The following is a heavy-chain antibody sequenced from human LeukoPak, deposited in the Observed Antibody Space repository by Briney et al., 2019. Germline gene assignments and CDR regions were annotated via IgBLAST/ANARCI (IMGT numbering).Heavy chain of an antibody. D-gene: IGHD2-2*01. Sequence: GGSLRLSCAASGFTFSSYSMNWVRQAPGKGLEWVSSISSSSSYIYYADSVKGRFTLSRDNAKNSLYVQMNSLRSEDTAVYYCAQTRPSGRYCSSTSCYIPGNWFDPWGQGTLVTVSS. CDR3: AQTRPSGRYCSSTSCYIPGNWFDP. V-gene: IGHV3-21*01. CDR2: ISSSSSYI. CDR1: GFTFSSYS. J-gene: IGHJ5*02.